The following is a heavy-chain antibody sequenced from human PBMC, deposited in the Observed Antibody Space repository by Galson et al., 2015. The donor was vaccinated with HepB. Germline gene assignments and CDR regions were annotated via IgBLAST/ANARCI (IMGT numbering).Heavy chain of an antibody. CDR3: PREVVAAHNWFNP. CDR2: MNPNTGGT. Sequence: SVKVSCKASGYTFPGYNIHWVRQPPGQGLEWMGLMNPNTGGTDYAQKFQVRATMTRDTSISTAYMEVSRLTSDDTAVYDCPREVVAAHNWFNPGGQGTLVTGSA. D-gene: IGHD2-15*01. CDR1: GYTFPGYN. V-gene: IGHV1-2*06. J-gene: IGHJ5*02.